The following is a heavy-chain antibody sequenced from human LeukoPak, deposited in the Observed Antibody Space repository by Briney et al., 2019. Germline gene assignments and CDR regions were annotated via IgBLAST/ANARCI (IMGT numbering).Heavy chain of an antibody. J-gene: IGHJ4*02. Sequence: EASVKVSCKASSYTFTRYGISWVRQAPGQGLEWMGWISGSNGNTNYAQKFQGRVSMTADTSTSTAYMELRSLRSDDTAIYYCAKDTLTSGGHYGCDSWGQGTLVTVSS. V-gene: IGHV1-18*01. CDR1: SYTFTRYG. D-gene: IGHD1-26*01. CDR3: AKDTLTSGGHYGCDS. CDR2: ISGSNGNT.